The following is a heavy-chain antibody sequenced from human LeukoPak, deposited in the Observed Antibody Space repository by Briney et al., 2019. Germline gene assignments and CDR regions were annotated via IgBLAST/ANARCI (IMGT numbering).Heavy chain of an antibody. CDR3: ARNYNDYNNWFDP. V-gene: IGHV4-31*03. Sequence: SQTLSLPCTVSGGSIRSGGYHWPWIRQPPGKGLEWIGYIYYSGSTYYNPSLKSRVTISVDTSKNQFSLKLSSVTAADTAVYYCARNYNDYNNWFDPWGQGTLVTVSS. D-gene: IGHD4-11*01. J-gene: IGHJ5*02. CDR1: GGSIRSGGYH. CDR2: IYYSGST.